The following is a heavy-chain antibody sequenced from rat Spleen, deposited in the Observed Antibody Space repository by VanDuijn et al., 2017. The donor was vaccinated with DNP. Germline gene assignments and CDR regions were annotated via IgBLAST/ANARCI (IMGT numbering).Heavy chain of an antibody. CDR2: ISYSGTT. CDR3: ARWNIGTSTLDY. V-gene: IGHV3-1*01. J-gene: IGHJ2*01. CDR1: GYSFPLPY. D-gene: IGHD1-5*01. Sequence: VQLQESGPGLLKPSNYLPLTCSVPGYSFPLPYWGWFRKFPGNKMDWIGHISYSGTTSYHPSLKSQISITRDTSKNQFFLQLSSVTTEDTATYYCARWNIGTSTLDYWGQGVMVTVSS.